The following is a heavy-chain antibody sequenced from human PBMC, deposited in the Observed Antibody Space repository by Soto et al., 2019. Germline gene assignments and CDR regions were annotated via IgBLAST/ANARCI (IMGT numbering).Heavy chain of an antibody. D-gene: IGHD2-15*01. Sequence: QVQLVESGGGVVQPGRSLRLSCAASGFTFSSYGMHWVRQAPGKGLEWVAVIWYDGSNKYYADSVKGRFTISRDNSKNTLYLQMNSLRAEDTAVYYCARDRAGYCSGGSCYGDYWDQGTLVTVSS. J-gene: IGHJ4*02. CDR2: IWYDGSNK. V-gene: IGHV3-33*01. CDR1: GFTFSSYG. CDR3: ARDRAGYCSGGSCYGDY.